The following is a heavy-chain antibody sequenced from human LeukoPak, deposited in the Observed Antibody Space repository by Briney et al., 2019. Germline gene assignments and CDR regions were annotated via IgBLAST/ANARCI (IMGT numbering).Heavy chain of an antibody. J-gene: IGHJ4*02. CDR2: ISGSGDST. CDR3: AKDDQRYYDSSGYYAD. Sequence: RAGGSLRLSCAASGFTFSSYAMSWVRQAPGKGLEWVSAISGSGDSTYYADSVTGRFTISRDNSKNTLYLQMNNLRAEDTAVYYCAKDDQRYYDSSGYYADWGQGTLVTVSS. CDR1: GFTFSSYA. V-gene: IGHV3-23*01. D-gene: IGHD3-22*01.